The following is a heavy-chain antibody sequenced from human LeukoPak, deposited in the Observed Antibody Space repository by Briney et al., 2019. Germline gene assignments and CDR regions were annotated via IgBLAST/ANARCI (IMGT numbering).Heavy chain of an antibody. V-gene: IGHV4-4*07. Sequence: PSETLSLTCTVSGGSISTYYWNWIRQPPGKGLEWIGRIYISGSTNYNPSLESRVTMSIDTSKNQFSLKLTSVTAADTAVYYCASSTSGNWFDPWGLGTLVTVSS. CDR3: ASSTSGNWFDP. CDR2: IYISGST. J-gene: IGHJ5*02. CDR1: GGSISTYY. D-gene: IGHD3-3*01.